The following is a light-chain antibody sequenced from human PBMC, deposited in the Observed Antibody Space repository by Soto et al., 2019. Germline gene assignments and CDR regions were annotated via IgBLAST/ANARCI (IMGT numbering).Light chain of an antibody. Sequence: EIVMTQSPATLSVSPGERATLSCRASQSVSSNLAWYQQKPGQAPRLLIYGASTRATGIPVRFSGSGSGTEFTLTISSLQSEDFAVYYCQQYNNWPWRTFGQGTKLEIK. CDR1: QSVSSN. CDR2: GAS. CDR3: QQYNNWPWRT. V-gene: IGKV3-15*01. J-gene: IGKJ2*01.